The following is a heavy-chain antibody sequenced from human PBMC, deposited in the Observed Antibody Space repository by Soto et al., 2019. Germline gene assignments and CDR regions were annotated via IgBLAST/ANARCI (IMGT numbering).Heavy chain of an antibody. J-gene: IGHJ6*02. Sequence: GASVKVSCKASGGTFSSYSISWVRQAPGQGLECMGGIIPIFGTANYAQKFQGRVTITADESTSTAYMELSSLRSEDTAVYYCARETPAPITIFGVYYYYGMDVWGQGTTVTVS. CDR1: GGTFSSYS. CDR3: ARETPAPITIFGVYYYYGMDV. D-gene: IGHD3-3*01. CDR2: IIPIFGTA. V-gene: IGHV1-69*13.